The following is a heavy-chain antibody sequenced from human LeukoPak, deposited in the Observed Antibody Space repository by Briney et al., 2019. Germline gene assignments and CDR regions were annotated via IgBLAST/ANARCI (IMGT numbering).Heavy chain of an antibody. CDR1: GYTFTGYY. J-gene: IGHJ1*01. V-gene: IGHV1-2*02. Sequence: ASVKVSCKASGYTFTGYYMHWVRQAPGQGLEWMGWINPNSGGTNYAQKFQGRVTMTRDTSISTAYMELSRLRSDDTAVHYCARYCSSTACAEYFQHWGQGTLVTVSS. CDR2: INPNSGGT. D-gene: IGHD2-2*01. CDR3: ARYCSSTACAEYFQH.